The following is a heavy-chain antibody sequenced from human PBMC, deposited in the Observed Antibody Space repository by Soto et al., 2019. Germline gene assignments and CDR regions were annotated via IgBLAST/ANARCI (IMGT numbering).Heavy chain of an antibody. CDR1: GGSMSSYY. V-gene: IGHV4-59*01. CDR3: AIDQQTQYYYYGMDV. J-gene: IGHJ6*02. D-gene: IGHD6-13*01. CDR2: IYYSGST. Sequence: SETLSLSCTVSGGSMSSYYWSWIRQPPGKGLEWIGYIYYSGSTNYNPSLMSRVTISVDTSKNQFSLKLSSVTAADTAVYYCAIDQQTQYYYYGMDVWGQGTTVTVSS.